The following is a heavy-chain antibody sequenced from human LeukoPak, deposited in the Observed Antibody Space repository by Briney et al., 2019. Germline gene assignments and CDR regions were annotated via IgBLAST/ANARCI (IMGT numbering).Heavy chain of an antibody. V-gene: IGHV3-30*04. CDR1: GFTFSSYA. D-gene: IGHD3-9*01. CDR3: TRGRGQYDILTGRLN. J-gene: IGHJ4*02. CDR2: ISYDGSNK. Sequence: GRSLRLSCAASGFTFSSYAMHWVRQAPGRGLEWVAVISYDGSNKYYADSVKGRFTISRGNSKNTLYLQMNSLRAEDTAVYYCTRGRGQYDILTGRLNWGQGTLVTVSS.